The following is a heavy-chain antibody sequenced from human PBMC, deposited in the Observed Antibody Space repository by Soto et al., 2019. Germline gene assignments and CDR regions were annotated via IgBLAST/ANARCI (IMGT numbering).Heavy chain of an antibody. Sequence: PSETLSLTCTVSGGSISSYYWSWIRQPPGKGLEWIGYIYYSGSTNYNPSLKSRVTISVDTSKNQFSLKLSSVTAADTAVYYCAGGLTTVTTVRYFDYWGQGALVTVSS. CDR2: IYYSGST. D-gene: IGHD4-17*01. CDR3: AGGLTTVTTVRYFDY. V-gene: IGHV4-59*01. CDR1: GGSISSYY. J-gene: IGHJ4*02.